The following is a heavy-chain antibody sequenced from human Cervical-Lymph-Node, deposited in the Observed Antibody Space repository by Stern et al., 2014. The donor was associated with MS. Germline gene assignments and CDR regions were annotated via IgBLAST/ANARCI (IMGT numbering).Heavy chain of an antibody. CDR1: GFTFSSYS. Sequence: EVQLVESGGGLVQPGGSLRLSCAASGFTFSSYSMNWVRQAPGKGLEWVSYISSSSRTIYYADSVKGRFTISRDNAKNSLYLQMNSLRDEDTAVYYCARDLAGYSSKHVGYYYYYYYGMDVWGQGTTVTVSS. J-gene: IGHJ6*02. CDR3: ARDLAGYSSKHVGYYYYYYYGMDV. CDR2: ISSSSRTI. V-gene: IGHV3-48*02. D-gene: IGHD6-13*01.